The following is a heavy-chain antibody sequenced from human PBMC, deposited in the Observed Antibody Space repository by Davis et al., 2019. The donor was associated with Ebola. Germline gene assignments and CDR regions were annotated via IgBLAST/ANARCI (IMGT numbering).Heavy chain of an antibody. CDR3: ARSPFKLVNYYMDV. D-gene: IGHD1-26*01. CDR1: GFTFSSYG. J-gene: IGHJ6*03. CDR2: IWYDGSNK. V-gene: IGHV3-33*01. Sequence: PGGSLRLSCAASGFTFSSYGMHWVRQAPGKGLEWVAVIWYDGSNKYYADSVKGRFTISRDNSKNTLYLQMNSLRAEDTAVYYCARSPFKLVNYYMDVWGKGTTVTVSS.